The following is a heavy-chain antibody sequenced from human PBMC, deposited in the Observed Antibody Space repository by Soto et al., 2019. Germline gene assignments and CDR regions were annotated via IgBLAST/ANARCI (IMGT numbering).Heavy chain of an antibody. CDR1: GFTFSSYG. Sequence: QVQLVESGGGVVQPGRSLRLSCAASGFTFSSYGMHWVRQAPGKGLEWVAVIWYDGRKKYYADSVKGRVTISRDNPNNTLYLQLNSLSAQDTAVYYCAREVGVGYFDLRGRGTLVTVSS. J-gene: IGHJ2*01. CDR2: IWYDGRKK. CDR3: AREVGVGYFDL. D-gene: IGHD3-16*01. V-gene: IGHV3-33*01.